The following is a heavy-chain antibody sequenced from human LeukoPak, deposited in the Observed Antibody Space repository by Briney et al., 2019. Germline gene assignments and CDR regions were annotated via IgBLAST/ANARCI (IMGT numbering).Heavy chain of an antibody. Sequence: GGPLRLSCAAPGFTLSSYAMHWVRQAPGKGLEYVSAISSNGGSTYYANSVKGRFTISRDNSKNTLYLQMGSLRAEDMAVYYCAREQIQLWSTIDYWGQGTLVTVSS. J-gene: IGHJ4*02. D-gene: IGHD5-18*01. CDR2: ISSNGGST. CDR1: GFTLSSYA. CDR3: AREQIQLWSTIDY. V-gene: IGHV3-64*01.